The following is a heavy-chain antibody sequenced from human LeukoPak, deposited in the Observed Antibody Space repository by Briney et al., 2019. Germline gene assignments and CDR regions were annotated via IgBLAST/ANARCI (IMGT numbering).Heavy chain of an antibody. V-gene: IGHV3-30*04. CDR1: GFTFNSYS. CDR3: AKDLGYIPAYYFDY. CDR2: ISYDGSNE. J-gene: IGHJ4*02. Sequence: GGSLRLSCAASGFTFNSYSMHWVCQAPGKGLDWVAVISYDGSNEYYADSVKGQFTISRDNSKNTLYLQINSLRAEDTAVYYCAKDLGYIPAYYFDYWGQGTLVTVSS. D-gene: IGHD5-24*01.